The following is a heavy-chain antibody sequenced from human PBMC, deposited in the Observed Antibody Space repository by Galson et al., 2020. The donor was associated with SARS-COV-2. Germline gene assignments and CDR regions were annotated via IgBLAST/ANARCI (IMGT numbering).Heavy chain of an antibody. Sequence: GGSLRLSCAASGFTFSSYAMHWVRQAPGKGLEWVAVISYDGSTKYYADSVKGRFTISRDTSKNTLYLQMSSLSPEDTAVYYCARTTYTVVTQGGFDYWGQGTLVTVSS. D-gene: IGHD2-21*02. J-gene: IGHJ4*02. CDR1: GFTFSSYA. CDR3: ARTTYTVVTQGGFDY. CDR2: ISYDGSTK. V-gene: IGHV3-30*04.